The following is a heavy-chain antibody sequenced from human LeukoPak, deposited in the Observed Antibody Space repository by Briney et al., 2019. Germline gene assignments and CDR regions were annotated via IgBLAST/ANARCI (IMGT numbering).Heavy chain of an antibody. CDR1: GFTFSSYS. CDR2: ISSSSSYI. CDR3: AREFIYDSSGPGADY. J-gene: IGHJ4*02. Sequence: GGSLRLSCAASGFTFSSYSMNWVRQAPGKGLEWVSSISSSSSYIYYADSVKGRFTISRDNSKNTLYLQMNSLRAEDTAVYYCAREFIYDSSGPGADYWGQGTLVTVSS. V-gene: IGHV3-21*01. D-gene: IGHD3-22*01.